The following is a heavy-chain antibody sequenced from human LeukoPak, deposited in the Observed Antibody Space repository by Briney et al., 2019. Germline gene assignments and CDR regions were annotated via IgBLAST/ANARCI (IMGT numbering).Heavy chain of an antibody. CDR2: ISAYNGNT. V-gene: IGHV1-18*01. Sequence: ASVKVSCKASGGTFSSYAINWVRQAPGQGLEWMGWISAYNGNTNYAQKLQGRVTMTTDTSTSTAYMELRSLRSDDTAVYFCARVQYYYDSSGYYGDAFHIWGQGTMVTVSS. J-gene: IGHJ3*02. CDR3: ARVQYYYDSSGYYGDAFHI. D-gene: IGHD3-22*01. CDR1: GGTFSSYA.